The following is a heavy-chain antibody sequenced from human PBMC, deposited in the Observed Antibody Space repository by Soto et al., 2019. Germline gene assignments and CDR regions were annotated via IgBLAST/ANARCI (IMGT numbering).Heavy chain of an antibody. CDR2: ISDSGGRT. J-gene: IGHJ4*02. CDR1: GFTFSTYA. Sequence: VQLVESGGGVVQPGRSLRLSCAASGFTFSTYAMSWVRQAPGKGLEWVSTISDSGGRTYYAASVKGRFTISRDNSKNTLYLLMNSLSAEDTALYYCAKFHGSGTYYNFPDYWGQGTLVTVSS. V-gene: IGHV3-23*04. D-gene: IGHD3-10*01. CDR3: AKFHGSGTYYNFPDY.